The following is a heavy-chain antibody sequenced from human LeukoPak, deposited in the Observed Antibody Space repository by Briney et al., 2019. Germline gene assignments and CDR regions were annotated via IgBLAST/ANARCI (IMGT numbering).Heavy chain of an antibody. CDR2: IRYDGSNK. D-gene: IGHD3-22*01. CDR1: GFTFSSYG. CDR3: AKDPGYYYDSSGTDY. V-gene: IGHV3-30*02. J-gene: IGHJ4*02. Sequence: GGSLRLSCAASGFTFSSYGMHWVRQAPGKGLEWVAFIRYDGSNKYYADSVKGRFTISRDNSKNTLYLQMNSLRAEDTAVYYCAKDPGYYYDSSGTDYWGQGTLVTVSS.